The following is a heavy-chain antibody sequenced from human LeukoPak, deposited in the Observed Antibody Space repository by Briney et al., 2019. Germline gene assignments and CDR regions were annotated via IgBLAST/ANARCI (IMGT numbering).Heavy chain of an antibody. CDR1: GYTFTSYG. CDR2: IIPIFGTA. Sequence: SVKVSCKASGYTFTSYGISWVRQAPGQGLEWMGGIIPIFGTANYAQKFQGRVTITTDESTSTAYMELSSLRSEDTAVYYCARAVAAPDAFDIWGQGTMVTVSS. J-gene: IGHJ3*02. CDR3: ARAVAAPDAFDI. V-gene: IGHV1-69*05. D-gene: IGHD4-23*01.